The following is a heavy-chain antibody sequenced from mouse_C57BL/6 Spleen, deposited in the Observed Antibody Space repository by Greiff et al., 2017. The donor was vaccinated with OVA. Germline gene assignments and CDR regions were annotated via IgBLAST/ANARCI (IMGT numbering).Heavy chain of an antibody. D-gene: IGHD4-1*01. Sequence: QVQLQQPGAELVKPGASVKLSCKASGYTFTSYWMQWVKQRPGQGLEWIGEIDPSDSYTNYNQKFKGKATLTVDTSSSTAYMQLSSLTSEDSAVYDCARRGTGTIAYWGQGTLVTVSA. J-gene: IGHJ3*01. CDR3: ARRGTGTIAY. CDR1: GYTFTSYW. V-gene: IGHV1-50*01. CDR2: IDPSDSYT.